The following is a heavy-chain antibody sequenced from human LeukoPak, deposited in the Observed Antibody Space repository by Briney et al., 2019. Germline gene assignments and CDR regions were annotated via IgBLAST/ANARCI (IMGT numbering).Heavy chain of an antibody. CDR1: GGTFSSYA. CDR3: ARDLTGTNWFDP. CDR2: IIPILGTA. J-gene: IGHJ5*02. D-gene: IGHD1-7*01. V-gene: IGHV1-69*05. Sequence: ASVKVSCKASGGTFSSYAISWLRQAPGQGLEWMGGIIPILGTANYAQKFQGRVTITTDESTSTAYMELSSLRSEDTAVYYCARDLTGTNWFDPWGQGTLVTVSS.